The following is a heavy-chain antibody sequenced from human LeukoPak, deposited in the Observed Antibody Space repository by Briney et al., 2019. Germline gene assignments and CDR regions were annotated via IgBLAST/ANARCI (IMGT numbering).Heavy chain of an antibody. J-gene: IGHJ4*02. V-gene: IGHV3-23*01. CDR2: ISGSGGST. D-gene: IGHD3-3*01. CDR3: AQDGDYDFWSGYMWKFDY. Sequence: GGSLRLSCAASGFTFSSYAMSWVRQAPGKGLGWVSAISGSGGSTYYADSVKGRFTISRDNSKNTLYLQMNSLRAEDTAVYYCAQDGDYDFWSGYMWKFDYWGQGTLVTVSS. CDR1: GFTFSSYA.